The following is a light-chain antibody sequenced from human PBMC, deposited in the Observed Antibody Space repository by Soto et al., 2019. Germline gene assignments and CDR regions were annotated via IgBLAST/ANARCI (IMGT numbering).Light chain of an antibody. CDR2: EDS. Sequence: SYELTQPPSVSVAPGQTARITCGGNDIGSKSVHWYQQKPGQAPELVVYEDSDRPSGIPERFSGSNSGNTATLTISRVEAGDEADFYCKVWFSSRDQVVFGGGTKVTVL. CDR3: KVWFSSRDQVV. CDR1: DIGSKS. J-gene: IGLJ2*01. V-gene: IGLV3-21*02.